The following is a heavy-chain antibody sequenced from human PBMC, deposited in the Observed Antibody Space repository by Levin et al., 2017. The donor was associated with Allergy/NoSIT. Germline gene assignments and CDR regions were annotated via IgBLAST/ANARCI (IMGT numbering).Heavy chain of an antibody. CDR1: GGTFSSYT. J-gene: IGHJ5*02. V-gene: IGHV1-69*04. CDR2: IIPILGIA. CDR3: ARDDIVVVPAAIGGWNYWFDP. D-gene: IGHD2-2*02. Sequence: SVKVSCKASGGTFSSYTISWVRQAPGQGLEWMGRIIPILGIANYAQKFQGRVTITADKSTSTAYMELSSLRSEDTAVYYCARDDIVVVPAAIGGWNYWFDPWGQGTLVTVSS.